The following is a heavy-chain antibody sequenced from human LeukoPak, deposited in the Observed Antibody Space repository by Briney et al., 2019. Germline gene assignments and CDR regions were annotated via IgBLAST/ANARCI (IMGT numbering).Heavy chain of an antibody. CDR1: GFTFRSYE. V-gene: IGHV3-48*03. D-gene: IGHD3-10*01. J-gene: IGHJ4*02. CDR3: ATGGGPGWFGELFRGYFFDY. Sequence: GGSLRLSCAASGFTFRSYEMNWVRQAPGKGLEWVSYISSSSSTIYYSDSLKGRFTISRDNAKNSLYLQMNSLRAEDTAVYYYATGGGPGWFGELFRGYFFDYWGQGTLVTVSS. CDR2: ISSSSSTI.